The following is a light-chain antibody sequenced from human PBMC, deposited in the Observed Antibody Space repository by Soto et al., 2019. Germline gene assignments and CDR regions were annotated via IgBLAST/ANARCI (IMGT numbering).Light chain of an antibody. CDR3: SSYTTSDFYV. V-gene: IGLV2-14*01. Sequence: QSALTQPASVSGSPGQSITISCTGSGRDIGAYDYVSWYQQHPGKAPKLLIYGVKNRPSGVSYRFSASKSAFTASLTISGLQAEDEAHYYCSSYTTSDFYVFGPGTKLTVL. CDR2: GVK. CDR1: GRDIGAYDY. J-gene: IGLJ1*01.